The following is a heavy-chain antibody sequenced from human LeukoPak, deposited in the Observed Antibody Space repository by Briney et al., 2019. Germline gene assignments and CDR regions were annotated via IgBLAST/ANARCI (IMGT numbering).Heavy chain of an antibody. D-gene: IGHD4-17*01. CDR2: INPNSGGT. V-gene: IGHV1-2*02. J-gene: IGHJ3*02. CDR3: ARVAYLTTSFDAFDI. CDR1: GYTLTGYY. Sequence: ASVKVSCKASGYTLTGYYMHWVRQAPGQGLEWMGWINPNSGGTNYAQKFQGRVTMTRDTSISTAYMELSRLRSDDTAVYYCARVAYLTTSFDAFDIWGQGTMVTVSS.